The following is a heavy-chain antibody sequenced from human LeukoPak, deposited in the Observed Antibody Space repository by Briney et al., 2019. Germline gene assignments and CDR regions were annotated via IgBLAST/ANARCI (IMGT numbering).Heavy chain of an antibody. CDR2: IHPGDSDT. J-gene: IGHJ3*02. D-gene: IGHD3-22*01. CDR1: GYSFTSYW. CDR3: ARQTHYYDSSGYYPYAFDI. V-gene: IGHV5-51*01. Sequence: GESLKISCKGSGYSFTSYWIGWVRQMPGKGLEYMGMIHPGDSDTRYSPSFQGQVTISADKSISTAYLQWSSLKASDTAMYYCARQTHYYDSSGYYPYAFDIWGQGTMVTVSS.